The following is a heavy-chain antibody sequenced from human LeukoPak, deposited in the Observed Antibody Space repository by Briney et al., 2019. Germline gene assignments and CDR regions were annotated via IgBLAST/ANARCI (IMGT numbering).Heavy chain of an antibody. CDR3: ARQGAGEVVVVPAAMLNFDY. J-gene: IGHJ4*02. V-gene: IGHV4-39*01. Sequence: SETLSLTCTVSGGSISSSSYYWGWIRQAPGKGLEWIGSIYYSGSTYYNPSLKSRVTISVDTSKNQFSLKLSSVTAADTAVYYCARQGAGEVVVVPAAMLNFDYWGQGTLVTVSS. D-gene: IGHD2-2*01. CDR1: GGSISSSSYY. CDR2: IYYSGST.